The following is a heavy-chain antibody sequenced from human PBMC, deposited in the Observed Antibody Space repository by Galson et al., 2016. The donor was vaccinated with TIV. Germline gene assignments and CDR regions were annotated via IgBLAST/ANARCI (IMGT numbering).Heavy chain of an antibody. CDR2: IYYDGST. D-gene: IGHD3-22*01. CDR1: GSSIARSNFY. J-gene: IGHJ6*03. V-gene: IGHV4-39*02. CDR3: RYYISRGYHSALQSGYYYHTDV. Sequence: ETLSLTCNVSGSSIARSNFYWGWIRQPPGKGLEWIGSIYYDGSTYYNPSLKSRVTISVDTSKNDFSLKLSSVTAADTAVYYCRYYISRGYHSALQSGYYYHTDVWGKGTTVTVSS.